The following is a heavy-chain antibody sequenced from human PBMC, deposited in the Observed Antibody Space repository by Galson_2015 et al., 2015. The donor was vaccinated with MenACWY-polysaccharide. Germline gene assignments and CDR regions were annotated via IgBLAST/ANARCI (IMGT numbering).Heavy chain of an antibody. J-gene: IGHJ4*02. CDR3: ARVFLSQSYPFDY. D-gene: IGHD1-26*01. V-gene: IGHV4-4*02. Sequence: SETLCLTCAVSGGSISSSNWWSWVRQPPGKGLEWIGEIFHSGSTNYNPSLKSRVTISVDKSKNQFSLKLSSVTAADAAVYYCARVFLSQSYPFDYWGQGPLVPVSS. CDR1: GGSISSSNW. CDR2: IFHSGST.